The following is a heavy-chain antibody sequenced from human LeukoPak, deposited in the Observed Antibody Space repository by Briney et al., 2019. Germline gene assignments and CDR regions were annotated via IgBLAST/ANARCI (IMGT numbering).Heavy chain of an antibody. Sequence: SETLSLTCAVSGYSITSGYYWGWIRQPPGKGLEWIGRIYHSGSPYYNPSLKTRVTMSVDTSKNQFSLKLGSVTAADTAVYYCARLYLRDHCSSTSCYGLYFDYWGQGTLVTVSS. V-gene: IGHV4-38-2*01. CDR2: IYHSGSP. D-gene: IGHD2-2*01. CDR3: ARLYLRDHCSSTSCYGLYFDY. J-gene: IGHJ4*02. CDR1: GYSITSGYY.